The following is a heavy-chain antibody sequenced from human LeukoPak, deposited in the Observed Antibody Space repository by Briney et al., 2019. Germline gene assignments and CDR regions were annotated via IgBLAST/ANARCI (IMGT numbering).Heavy chain of an antibody. CDR1: GYTFSSYW. Sequence: GESLKISCKASGYTFSSYWIGWVRQMPGKGLEWMGIIYPYDSDTTYSPSFQGQITISADKSISTAYLQWSSLKASDTAMYYCARRTSMTGNPFDYWGQGTLVTVTS. CDR2: IYPYDSDT. V-gene: IGHV5-51*01. J-gene: IGHJ4*02. D-gene: IGHD3-9*01. CDR3: ARRTSMTGNPFDY.